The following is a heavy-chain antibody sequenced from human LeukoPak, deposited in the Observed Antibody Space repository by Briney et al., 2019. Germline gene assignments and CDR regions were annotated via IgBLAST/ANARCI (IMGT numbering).Heavy chain of an antibody. CDR1: GFTFSSYS. Sequence: PGGSLRLSCAASGFTFSSYSMNWVRQAPGKGLEWVSSISSSSSYIYYADSVKGRFTISRDNAKNSLYLQMNSLRAEDTAVYYCAGDCSGGSCRPDDYWGQGTLVTVSS. J-gene: IGHJ4*02. CDR2: ISSSSSYI. D-gene: IGHD2-15*01. V-gene: IGHV3-21*01. CDR3: AGDCSGGSCRPDDY.